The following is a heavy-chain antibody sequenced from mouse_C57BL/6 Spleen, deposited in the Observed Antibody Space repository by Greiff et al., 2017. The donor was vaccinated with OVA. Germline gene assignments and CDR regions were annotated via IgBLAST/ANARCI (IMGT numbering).Heavy chain of an antibody. CDR1: GYTFTDYE. CDR3: TKGTDDMDD. V-gene: IGHV1-15*01. CDR2: IDPATGGT. D-gene: IGHD2-12*01. J-gene: IGHJ4*01. Sequence: QVQLQQSGAELVRPGASVTLSCKASGYTFTDYEMHWVKQTPVHGLEWIGAIDPATGGTAYNQQFKGKAILTADKSTSTAYKELRSKTDEEAADYYGTKGTDDMDDWGKGTTGTVAS.